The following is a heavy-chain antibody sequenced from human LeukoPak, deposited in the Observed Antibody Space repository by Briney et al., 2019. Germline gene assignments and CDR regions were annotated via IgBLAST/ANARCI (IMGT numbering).Heavy chain of an antibody. V-gene: IGHV3-23*01. CDR2: ISGSGGTT. CDR1: GFTFSSYG. CDR3: AKTNGYYSD. J-gene: IGHJ4*02. D-gene: IGHD3-22*01. Sequence: QTGGSLRLSCAASGFTFSSYGMNWVRQAPGKGLEWVSGISGSGGTTYYADSVKGRFTISRDNSKNSLSLQVSSLRAEDTAVYYCAKTNGYYSDWGQGTLVTVPS.